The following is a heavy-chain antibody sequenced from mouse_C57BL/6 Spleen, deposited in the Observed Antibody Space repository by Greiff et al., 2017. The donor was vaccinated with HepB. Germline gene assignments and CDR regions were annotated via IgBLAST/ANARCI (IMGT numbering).Heavy chain of an antibody. D-gene: IGHD1-1*01. Sequence: DVKLQESGAELVRPGASVKLSCTASGFNIKDDYMHWVKQRPEQGLEWIGWIDPENGDTEYASKFQGKATITADTSSNTAYLQLSSLTSEDTAVYYCTTLYGSRSAYWGQGTLVTVSA. CDR2: IDPENGDT. J-gene: IGHJ3*01. CDR3: TTLYGSRSAY. CDR1: GFNIKDDY. V-gene: IGHV14-4*01.